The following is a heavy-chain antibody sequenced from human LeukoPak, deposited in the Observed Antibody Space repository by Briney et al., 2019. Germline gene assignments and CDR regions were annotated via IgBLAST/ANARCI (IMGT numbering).Heavy chain of an antibody. D-gene: IGHD6-19*01. J-gene: IGHJ4*02. V-gene: IGHV1-18*01. CDR3: ARDGGSGLYYFDY. Sequence: EASVTVSFTASGYTFTNYGISWVRQAPGQGLEWMGWIGGYNGNTNYAQKLQGRVTMTTDTSTSTAYMELRSLRSDDTAVYYCARDGGSGLYYFDYWGQGTLVTASS. CDR2: IGGYNGNT. CDR1: GYTFTNYG.